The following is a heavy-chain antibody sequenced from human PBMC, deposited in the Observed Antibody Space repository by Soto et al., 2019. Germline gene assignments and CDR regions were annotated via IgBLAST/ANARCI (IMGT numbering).Heavy chain of an antibody. V-gene: IGHV4-34*01. Sequence: PSETLSPTCAVEGGSLSGYSWSWIRQSPGKGLEWIGEINHFGSTSYNPSLKSRVTLLVDTSKRQFSLKLSSVTAADTAVYYCARGRVVVPAAVMFNCLDPWGQGALVTVSS. CDR2: INHFGST. J-gene: IGHJ5*02. CDR3: ARGRVVVPAAVMFNCLDP. D-gene: IGHD2-2*01. CDR1: GGSLSGYS.